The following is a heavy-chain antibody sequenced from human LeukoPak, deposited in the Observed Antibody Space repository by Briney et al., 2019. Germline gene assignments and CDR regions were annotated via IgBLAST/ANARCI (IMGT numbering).Heavy chain of an antibody. CDR2: TYYRSKWSF. Sequence: SQTLSLTCAISGDSIFTNNVAWNWIRQSPSRALEWLGRTYYRSKWSFDYAVSVKSRITINADTSKNQFSLQLRFVTPEDTAVYYCARGKYTSFDNWGQGTLVTVSS. D-gene: IGHD6-6*01. CDR1: GDSIFTNNVA. V-gene: IGHV6-1*01. J-gene: IGHJ4*02. CDR3: ARGKYTSFDN.